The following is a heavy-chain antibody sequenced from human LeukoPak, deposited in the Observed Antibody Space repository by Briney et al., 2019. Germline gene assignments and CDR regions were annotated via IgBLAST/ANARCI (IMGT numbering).Heavy chain of an antibody. CDR1: GFTFSSYA. CDR3: AKARRVTMIVLYYFDY. J-gene: IGHJ4*02. V-gene: IGHV3-23*01. CDR2: ISGSGGST. Sequence: GGSLRLSCVASGFTFSSYAMSWVRQAPGKGLEWVSAISGSGGSTYYADSVKGRFTISRDNSKNTLYLQMNSLRAEDTAVYYCAKARRVTMIVLYYFDYWGQGTLVTVSS. D-gene: IGHD3-22*01.